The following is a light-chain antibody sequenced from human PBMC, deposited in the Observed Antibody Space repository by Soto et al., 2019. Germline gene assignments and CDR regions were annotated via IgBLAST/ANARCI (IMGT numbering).Light chain of an antibody. CDR2: AAS. J-gene: IGKJ5*01. CDR3: QQSKSLPIT. Sequence: MTHFGSCVSGYAGETVTIRSRASQSVSNYLNWYQQKPGKAPKLLIYAASSLQSGVPSRFSGSESGTDFTLTISSLQPEDCAIYYCQQSKSLPITFGEGTRLEIK. V-gene: IGKV1-39*01. CDR1: QSVSNY.